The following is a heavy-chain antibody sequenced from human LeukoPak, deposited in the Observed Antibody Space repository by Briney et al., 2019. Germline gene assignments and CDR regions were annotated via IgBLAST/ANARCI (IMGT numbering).Heavy chain of an antibody. J-gene: IGHJ4*02. CDR3: ARGSGSYHTAYMD. Sequence: GESLKISCKGSGYSFTSYWIGWVREMPGKGLEWMGIIYPGDSDTRYSPSFQGQVTISADKSLSTAYLQWSSLKASDTAMYYCARGSGSYHTAYMDWGQGSPVTVSS. D-gene: IGHD1-26*01. V-gene: IGHV5-51*01. CDR1: GYSFTSYW. CDR2: IYPGDSDT.